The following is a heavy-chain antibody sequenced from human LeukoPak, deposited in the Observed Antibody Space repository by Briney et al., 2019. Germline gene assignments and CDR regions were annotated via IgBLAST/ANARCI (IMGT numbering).Heavy chain of an antibody. CDR1: GFTFSSYA. D-gene: IGHD3-10*01. Sequence: PGGSLRLSCAASGFTFSSYAMSWVRQAPGKGLEWVSAISGSGGSTYYADSVKGRFTISRDNSKNTLYLQMNSLRAEDTAVYYCARPYYYGSGSYGHFDYWGQGTLVTVSS. J-gene: IGHJ4*02. CDR2: ISGSGGST. CDR3: ARPYYYGSGSYGHFDY. V-gene: IGHV3-23*01.